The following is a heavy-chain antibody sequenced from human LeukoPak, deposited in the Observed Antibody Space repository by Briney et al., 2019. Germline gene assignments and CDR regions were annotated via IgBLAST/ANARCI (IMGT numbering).Heavy chain of an antibody. Sequence: SETLSLTCTVSGGSVSSGSYYWGWIRQPPGKGLEWTGYIYYSGSTNYNPSLKSRVTISVDTSKNQSSLKLSSVTAADTAVYHCAREAMYSYGNNFDYWGQGTLVTVSS. CDR3: AREAMYSYGNNFDY. D-gene: IGHD5-18*01. CDR2: IYYSGST. V-gene: IGHV4-61*01. J-gene: IGHJ4*02. CDR1: GGSVSSGSYY.